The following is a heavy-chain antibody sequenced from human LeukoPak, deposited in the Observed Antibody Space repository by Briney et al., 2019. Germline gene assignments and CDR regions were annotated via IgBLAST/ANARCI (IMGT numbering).Heavy chain of an antibody. CDR1: GFTVSSNY. V-gene: IGHV3-66*01. CDR3: AREGGDLLGETAPRDYYYYGMDV. D-gene: IGHD5-18*01. CDR2: FYSGGSK. J-gene: IGHJ6*02. Sequence: GGSLRLSCAPSGFTVSSNYMRCPREAPGEGLEWVSVFYSGGSKYYADSVKGRFTISRDNAKNTLYLQMNSLRAEDTAVYYCAREGGDLLGETAPRDYYYYGMDVWGQGTTVTVSS.